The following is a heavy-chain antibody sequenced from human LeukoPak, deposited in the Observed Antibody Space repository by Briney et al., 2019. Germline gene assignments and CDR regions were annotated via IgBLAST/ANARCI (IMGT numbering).Heavy chain of an antibody. Sequence: PSETLSLTCTVSGGSISSYYWSWIRQPPGKGLEWIGYIYYSGSTNYNPSLKSRVTISVDTSKNQFSLKLSSVTAADTAVYYCARSHREYSYGRGPSDGAFDIWGQGTMVTVSS. CDR1: GGSISSYY. D-gene: IGHD5-18*01. V-gene: IGHV4-59*01. CDR3: ARSHREYSYGRGPSDGAFDI. CDR2: IYYSGST. J-gene: IGHJ3*02.